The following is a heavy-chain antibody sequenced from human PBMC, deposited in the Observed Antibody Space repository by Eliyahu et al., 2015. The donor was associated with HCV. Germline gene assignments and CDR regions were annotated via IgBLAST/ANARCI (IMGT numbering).Heavy chain of an antibody. Sequence: QLQLQESGPGLVKPSETLSLTCXVSGGSIXSGSYSGAGXPRPPGKGLEWIGSIYYSGSTYYNPSLKSRVTISVDTSKNQFSLKLSSVTAADTAVYYCARRAAHGDYRGYFDYWGQGTLVTVSS. CDR1: GGSIXSGSYS. D-gene: IGHD4-17*01. J-gene: IGHJ4*02. CDR3: ARRAAHGDYRGYFDY. V-gene: IGHV4-39*01. CDR2: IYYSGST.